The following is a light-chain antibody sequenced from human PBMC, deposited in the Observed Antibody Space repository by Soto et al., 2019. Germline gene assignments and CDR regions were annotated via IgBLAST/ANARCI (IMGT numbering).Light chain of an antibody. J-gene: IGLJ1*01. Sequence: SVLTQPPSVSGAPGQRVTISCTGSSSDIGAGYDVHWYQQLPGTAPKLLISGNSNRPSGVPDRFSGSKSGTSASLAITGLQAEDEAVYYCQSYDISLSDYVLGTGTKVTVL. CDR3: QSYDISLSDYV. CDR1: SSDIGAGYD. CDR2: GNS. V-gene: IGLV1-40*01.